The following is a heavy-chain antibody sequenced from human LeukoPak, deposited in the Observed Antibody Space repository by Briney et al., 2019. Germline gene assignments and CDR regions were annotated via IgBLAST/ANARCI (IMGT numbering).Heavy chain of an antibody. D-gene: IGHD6-13*01. V-gene: IGHV1-8*01. CDR1: GYTFTSYD. J-gene: IGHJ6*02. Sequence: ASVKVSCKASGYTFTSYDINWVRQATGQGLEWMGWMNPNRGNTGYAQKFQGRVTMTRTTSLSTAYMELSSLRSEDTAVYYCARRYSSSWYAGDYYHYGMDVWGQGTTVTVSS. CDR3: ARRYSSSWYAGDYYHYGMDV. CDR2: MNPNRGNT.